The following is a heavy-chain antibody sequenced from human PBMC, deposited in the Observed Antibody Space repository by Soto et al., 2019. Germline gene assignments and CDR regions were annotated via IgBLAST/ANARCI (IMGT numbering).Heavy chain of an antibody. D-gene: IGHD2-15*01. Sequence: PXVSLRLSCAASGFTFSIYGMSWVRQVPGKGLEWVSTISDSGDSAYYADSVKGRFTISRDNSKNTLYLQMNSLRAEDTAVYYCARPYGGKIGDAPDLWGQGTMVTVSS. CDR2: ISDSGDSA. CDR1: GFTFSIYG. V-gene: IGHV3-23*01. CDR3: ARPYGGKIGDAPDL. J-gene: IGHJ3*01.